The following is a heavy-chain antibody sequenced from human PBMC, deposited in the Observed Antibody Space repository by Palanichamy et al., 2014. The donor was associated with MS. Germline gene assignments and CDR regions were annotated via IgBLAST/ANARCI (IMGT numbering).Heavy chain of an antibody. CDR3: ATLMSSSGADH. V-gene: IGHV4-34*01. CDR2: INHSGNT. Sequence: QVQLQQWGAGLLKPSETLSLTCGVYGGSFSDYYWSWTRQPPGMGLEWIGEINHSGNTNYNPSLRSRVTISVDTSKNQLSLKVSSVTAADTAVYYCATLMSSSGADHWGQGTLVTVSS. J-gene: IGHJ4*02. D-gene: IGHD2-8*01. CDR1: GGSFSDYY.